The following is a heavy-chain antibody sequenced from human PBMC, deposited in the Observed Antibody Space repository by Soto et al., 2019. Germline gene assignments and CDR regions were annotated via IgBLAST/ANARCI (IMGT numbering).Heavy chain of an antibody. J-gene: IGHJ4*02. CDR1: GYTFTSYA. CDR3: ARDARIAAAAQARKTPPRD. CDR2: INTNTGNP. Sequence: ASVKVSCKASGYTFTSYAMNWVRQAPGQGLEWMGWINTNTGNPTYAQGFTGRFVLSLDTSVSTAYLQICSLKAEDTAVYYCARDARIAAAAQARKTPPRDWGQGTLVTISS. V-gene: IGHV7-4-1*01. D-gene: IGHD6-13*01.